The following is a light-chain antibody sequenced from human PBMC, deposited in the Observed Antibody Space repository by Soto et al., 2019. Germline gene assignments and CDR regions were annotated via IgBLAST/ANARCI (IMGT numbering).Light chain of an antibody. CDR2: DAS. J-gene: IGKJ3*01. V-gene: IGKV1-33*01. CDR1: QDISNY. CDR3: QQYDKLPPFT. Sequence: IQMTQSPSSLSASVGDRVTITCQASQDISNYLNWYQQKPGKAPKLLIYDASNLETGVPSRFSGSGSGTEFTFTISSLQPEDIATYYCQQYDKLPPFTFGPGTKVDIK.